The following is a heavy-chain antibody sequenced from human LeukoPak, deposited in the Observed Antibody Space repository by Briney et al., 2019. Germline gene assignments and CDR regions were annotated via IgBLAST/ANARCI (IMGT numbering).Heavy chain of an antibody. J-gene: IGHJ6*03. V-gene: IGHV1-46*01. CDR3: ARDRHSIVVVPAARRNYYMDV. CDR1: GYTFTSYY. CDR2: INPSGGST. D-gene: IGHD2-2*01. Sequence: ASVKVSCKASGYTFTSYYMHWVRQAPGQGLEWMGIINPSGGSTSYAQKFQGRVTMTRDTSTSTVYMELSSLRSEDTAVYYCARDRHSIVVVPAARRNYYMDVWGKGTTVTVSS.